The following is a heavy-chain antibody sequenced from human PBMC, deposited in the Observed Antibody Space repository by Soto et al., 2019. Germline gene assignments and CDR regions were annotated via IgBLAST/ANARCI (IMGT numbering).Heavy chain of an antibody. Sequence: GASVKVSCKACGYTFTGYYMHWVRQAPGQGLEWMGWINPNSGGTNYAQKFQGWVTMTRDTSISTAYMELSRLRSGDTAVYYCARSGDILTGYSNYFDYWGQGTLVTVSS. CDR2: INPNSGGT. D-gene: IGHD3-9*01. CDR1: GYTFTGYY. V-gene: IGHV1-2*04. J-gene: IGHJ4*02. CDR3: ARSGDILTGYSNYFDY.